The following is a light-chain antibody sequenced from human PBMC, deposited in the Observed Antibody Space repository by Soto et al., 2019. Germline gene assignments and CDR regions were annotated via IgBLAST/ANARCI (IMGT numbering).Light chain of an antibody. CDR3: QQSYSTPRT. CDR2: AAS. Sequence: DIQMTQSPSSLSASVGDRVTITCRASQSISSDLNWYQQKPGKAPKLLIYAASSLQSGVPSRFSGSGSGTDCTLTISSLQPEDFATYYCQQSYSTPRTFGQWTKVDIK. CDR1: QSISSD. J-gene: IGKJ1*01. V-gene: IGKV1-39*01.